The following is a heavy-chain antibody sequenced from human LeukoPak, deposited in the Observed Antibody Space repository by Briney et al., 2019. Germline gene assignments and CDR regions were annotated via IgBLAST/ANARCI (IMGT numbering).Heavy chain of an antibody. V-gene: IGHV1-2*06. CDR2: INPNSGGT. CDR3: ARDESTYYYDSSGYYHDY. Sequence: ASVKVSCKASGYTFTGYYMHGVGQAPGQGGEGMGRINPNSGGTNYAQKFQGRVTMTRDTSIRTAYMELSRLRSDDTAVYYCARDESTYYYDSSGYYHDYWGQGTLVTVSS. D-gene: IGHD3-22*01. CDR1: GYTFTGYY. J-gene: IGHJ4*02.